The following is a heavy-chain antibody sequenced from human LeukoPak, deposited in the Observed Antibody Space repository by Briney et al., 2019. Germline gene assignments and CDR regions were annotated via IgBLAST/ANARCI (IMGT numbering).Heavy chain of an antibody. J-gene: IGHJ4*02. CDR1: GFTFSSYW. CDR2: IKQDGSEK. V-gene: IGHV3-7*01. Sequence: PGGSLRLSCAASGFTFSSYWMSWVRQAPGKGLEWVANIKQDGSEKYYVDSVKGRFTISRDNVKNSLYLQLNSLRAEDTAVYYCARSPYTSGWYGVGYRGQGTLVTVSS. CDR3: ARSPYTSGWYGVGY. D-gene: IGHD6-19*01.